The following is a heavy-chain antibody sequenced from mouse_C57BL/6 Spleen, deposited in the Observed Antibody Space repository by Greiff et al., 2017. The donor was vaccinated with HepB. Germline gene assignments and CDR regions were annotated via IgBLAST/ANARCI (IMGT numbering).Heavy chain of an antibody. Sequence: VKLVESGAELARPGASVKLSCKASGYTFTSYGISWVKQRTGQGLEWIGEIYPRSGNTYYNEKFKGKATLTADKSSSTAYMELRSLTSEDSAVYFCARARVITTRVAGYFDVWGTGTTVTVSS. J-gene: IGHJ1*03. CDR3: ARARVITTRVAGYFDV. D-gene: IGHD1-1*01. CDR1: GYTFTSYG. V-gene: IGHV1-81*01. CDR2: IYPRSGNT.